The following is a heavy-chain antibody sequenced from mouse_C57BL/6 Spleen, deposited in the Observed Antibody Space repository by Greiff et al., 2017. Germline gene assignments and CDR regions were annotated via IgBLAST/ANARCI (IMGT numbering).Heavy chain of an antibody. CDR3: ARSFTTVVAYYYAMDY. CDR1: GYTFTSYW. Sequence: VQLQQPGAELVKPGASVKMSCKASGYTFTSYWITWVKQRPGQGLEWIGDIYPGSGSTNYNEKFKSKATLTVDTSSSTAYMQLSSLTSEDSAVYYCARSFTTVVAYYYAMDYWGQGTSVTVSS. J-gene: IGHJ4*01. CDR2: IYPGSGST. D-gene: IGHD1-1*01. V-gene: IGHV1-55*01.